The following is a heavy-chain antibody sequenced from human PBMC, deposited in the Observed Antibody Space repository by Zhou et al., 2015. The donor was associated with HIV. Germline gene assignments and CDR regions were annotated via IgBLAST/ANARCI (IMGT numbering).Heavy chain of an antibody. CDR1: GGTFSTYA. CDR2: IIPIFDSS. CDR3: SRGVSF. D-gene: IGHD3-16*01. J-gene: IGHJ4*02. V-gene: IGHV1-69*06. Sequence: QVQLVQSGAEVKKPGSSVIVSCKASGGTFSTYAISWVRQAPGQGLEWVGGIIPIFDSSNYAQKFQGRVTITADKSTSTAYMELSSLRSEDTAVYFCSRGVSFWGQGTLVTVSS.